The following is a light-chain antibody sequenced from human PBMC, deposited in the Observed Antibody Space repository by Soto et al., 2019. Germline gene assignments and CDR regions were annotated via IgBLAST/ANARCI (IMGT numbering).Light chain of an antibody. V-gene: IGKV3-15*01. J-gene: IGKJ5*01. CDR1: QSVSNN. Sequence: IVLTQSQGTLSLSHGARATLSCSASQSVSNNYLAWYQQKSGQAPRLLIYDVSTRATGVPARFSGSGSGTEFTLTISSPQSEDFAVYYCQQYNNWLPPFGQGARLEIK. CDR2: DVS. CDR3: QQYNNWLPP.